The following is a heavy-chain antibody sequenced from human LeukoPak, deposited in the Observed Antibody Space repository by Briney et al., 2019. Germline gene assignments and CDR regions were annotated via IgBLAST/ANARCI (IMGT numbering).Heavy chain of an antibody. CDR1: GYTFTGYY. J-gene: IGHJ4*02. D-gene: IGHD6-19*01. CDR3: AREEIVVAGTDY. Sequence: APVKVSCKASGYTFTGYYMHWVRQAPGQGLEWMGWINPNSGGTNYAQKFQGRVTMTRDTSISTAYMELSRLRSDDTAVYYCAREEIVVAGTDYWGQGTLVTVSS. CDR2: INPNSGGT. V-gene: IGHV1-2*02.